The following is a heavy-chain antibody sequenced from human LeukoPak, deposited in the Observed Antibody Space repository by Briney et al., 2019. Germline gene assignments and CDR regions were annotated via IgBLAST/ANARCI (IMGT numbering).Heavy chain of an antibody. J-gene: IGHJ4*02. V-gene: IGHV4-59*12. D-gene: IGHD5-12*01. CDR1: GGSISSYY. CDR3: ATATIRLGY. CDR2: IYYSGST. Sequence: SETLSLTCTVSGGSISSYYWSWIRQPPGKGLEWIGYIYYSGSTNYNPSLKSRVTISVDTSKNQFSLKLSSVTAADTAVYYCATATIRLGYWGQGTLVTVSS.